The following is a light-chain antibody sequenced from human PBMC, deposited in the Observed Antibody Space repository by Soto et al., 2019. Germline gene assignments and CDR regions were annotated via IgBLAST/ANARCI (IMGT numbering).Light chain of an antibody. V-gene: IGKV3D-15*01. CDR3: QQYTNYPWT. CDR1: QSVSSS. J-gene: IGKJ1*01. Sequence: EIVMAQSPGTLSVSPGERSTLSCRASQSVSSSLAWYQQKHGQXPRXXIYAAATRATGIPARFSGSGSGTELTITISSLQPDDFETYYCQQYTNYPWTFGQGTKVDIK. CDR2: AAA.